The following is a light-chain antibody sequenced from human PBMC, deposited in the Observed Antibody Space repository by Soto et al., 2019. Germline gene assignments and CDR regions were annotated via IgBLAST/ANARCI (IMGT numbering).Light chain of an antibody. Sequence: QSVLTQPPSVSGAPGQRVTISCTGSSSNIGAGSDVHWYQQLPGTAPKLLIYANSNRPSGVPDRFSGSKAGTSGSLAITGLQDEDEAEYYSQSYDSSLSGVVFGVGTKLTV. CDR1: SSNIGAGSD. J-gene: IGLJ2*01. CDR2: ANS. V-gene: IGLV1-40*01. CDR3: QSYDSSLSGVV.